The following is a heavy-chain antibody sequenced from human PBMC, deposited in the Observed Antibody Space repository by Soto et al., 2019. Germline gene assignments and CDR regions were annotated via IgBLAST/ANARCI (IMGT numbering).Heavy chain of an antibody. CDR1: GGSINSYW. CDR3: ARDIGSYAYGEGY. CDR2: VYSSGTT. V-gene: IGHV4-4*07. D-gene: IGHD3-10*01. Sequence: SETLSLTCSVSGGSINSYWWSWIRQPAGKGLEWIGRVYSSGTTDYNPSLNSRATLSVETSKNQFSLKLSSVTAAGTAVYYCARDIGSYAYGEGYWGQGIQVTVSS. J-gene: IGHJ4*02.